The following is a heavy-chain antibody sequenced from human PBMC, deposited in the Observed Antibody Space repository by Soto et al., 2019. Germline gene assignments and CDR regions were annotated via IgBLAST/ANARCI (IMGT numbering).Heavy chain of an antibody. Sequence: EVQLLESGGGLVQPGGSLRLSCAAYGFTFSSYAMSWVRQAPGKGLEWLGFIRNKAYGGTTEYAASVKGRFSISRDDSKSIAYLQMNSLKTEDTAVYYCTRDGRYSGYPPPAFWGQGNLVIVSS. CDR1: GFTFSSYA. D-gene: IGHD5-12*01. CDR3: TRDGRYSGYPPPAF. CDR2: IRNKAYGGTT. J-gene: IGHJ4*02. V-gene: IGHV3-49*04.